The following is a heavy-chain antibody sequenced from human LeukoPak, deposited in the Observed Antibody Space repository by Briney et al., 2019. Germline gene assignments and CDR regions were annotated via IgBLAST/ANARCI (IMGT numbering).Heavy chain of an antibody. CDR3: VLGATGPLLGY. CDR1: GGSISSYY. Sequence: PSETLSLTCTVSGGSISSYYWSWIRQPPGKGLEWIGYIYYSGSTNYNPSLKSRVTISVDTSKNQFSLKLSSMTAADTAVYYCVLGATGPLLGYWGQGTLVTVSS. CDR2: IYYSGST. V-gene: IGHV4-59*01. D-gene: IGHD2-15*01. J-gene: IGHJ4*02.